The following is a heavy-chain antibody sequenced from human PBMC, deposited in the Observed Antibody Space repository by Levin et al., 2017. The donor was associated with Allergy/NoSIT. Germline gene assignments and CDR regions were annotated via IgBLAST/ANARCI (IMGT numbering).Heavy chain of an antibody. CDR2: IDGGRT. D-gene: IGHD2-21*01. V-gene: IGHV3-23*01. CDR1: GFIVSSYA. CDR3: VKEVIGQSFGDF. J-gene: IGHJ4*02. Sequence: LSLPCAASGFIVSSYAMSWVRQPLGKGLEWVSAIDGGRTYYADSVKGRFTISRDNSKNTLYLQMNSLRAGDTAVYFCVKEVIGQSFGDFWGQGIPVTVSS.